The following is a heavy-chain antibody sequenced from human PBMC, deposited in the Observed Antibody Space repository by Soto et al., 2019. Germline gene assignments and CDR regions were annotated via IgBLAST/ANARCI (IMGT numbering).Heavy chain of an antibody. CDR3: ARGGHDYGGNSSFDY. Sequence: ETLSLGCAVYVGSFSGYYWSWIRQPPGKGLEWIGEINHSGSTNYNPSLKSRVTISVDTPKNQFSLKLSSVTAADTAVYYCARGGHDYGGNSSFDYWGQGTLVTVSS. CDR1: VGSFSGYY. CDR2: INHSGST. D-gene: IGHD4-17*01. J-gene: IGHJ4*02. V-gene: IGHV4-34*01.